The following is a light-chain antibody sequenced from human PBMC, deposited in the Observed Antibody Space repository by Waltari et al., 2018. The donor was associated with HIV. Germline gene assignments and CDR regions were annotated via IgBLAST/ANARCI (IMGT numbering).Light chain of an antibody. CDR2: DAS. CDR1: QSVSSY. CDR3: QQRSNWPPAIT. V-gene: IGKV3-11*01. Sequence: EIVFTQSPATLSLSPGERATLSCRASQSVSSYLAWYQQKPGQAPRLLIYDASNRATGIPARFSGSWSGTYFTLTISSLEPEDFAVYYCQQRSNWPPAITFGQGTRLEIK. J-gene: IGKJ5*01.